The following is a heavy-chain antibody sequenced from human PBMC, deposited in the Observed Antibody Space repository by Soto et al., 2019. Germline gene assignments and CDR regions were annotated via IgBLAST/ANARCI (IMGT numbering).Heavy chain of an antibody. V-gene: IGHV1-69*13. CDR2: IIPIFGTA. CDR1: GGTFSSYA. CDR3: ARXPLRYNWNTCPNFYFDY. Sequence: ASVKVSCKASGGTFSSYAISWVRQAPGQGLEWMGGIIPIFGTANYAQKFQGRVTITADESTSTAYMELSSLRSEDTAVYYCARXPLRYNWNTCPNFYFDYWGQGTLVTVSS. D-gene: IGHD1-20*01. J-gene: IGHJ4*02.